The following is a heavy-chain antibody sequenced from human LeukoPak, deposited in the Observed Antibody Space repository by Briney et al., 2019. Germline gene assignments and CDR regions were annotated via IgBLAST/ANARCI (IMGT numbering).Heavy chain of an antibody. D-gene: IGHD2-2*01. CDR3: AKDRDCSSTSCHAPFDY. CDR1: GFTFSSYS. Sequence: GGSLRLSCAASGFTFSSYSMSWVRQAPGMGLEWVSAISDSGGSTYYADSVKGRFTISRDNSKNTLYLQMNSLRAEDTAVYYCAKDRDCSSTSCHAPFDYWGQGTLVTVSS. J-gene: IGHJ4*02. V-gene: IGHV3-23*01. CDR2: ISDSGGST.